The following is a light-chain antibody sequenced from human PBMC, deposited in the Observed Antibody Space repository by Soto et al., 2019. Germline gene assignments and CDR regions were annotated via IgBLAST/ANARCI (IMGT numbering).Light chain of an antibody. Sequence: DIQMTQSPSTLSASVGDRVTITCRASQSISNWLAWYQQKPGEAPKLLIYKASSLESGVPSRFSGSGSGTEFTLTISSLQPDDIATYYCQQYSDYPWTFGQGTKVEI. J-gene: IGKJ1*01. CDR2: KAS. V-gene: IGKV1-5*03. CDR3: QQYSDYPWT. CDR1: QSISNW.